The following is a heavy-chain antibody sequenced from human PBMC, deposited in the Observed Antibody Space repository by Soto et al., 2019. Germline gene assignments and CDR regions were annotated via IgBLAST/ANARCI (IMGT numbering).Heavy chain of an antibody. CDR1: GXSFSGYC. Sequence: GSLRRSCAASGXSFSGYCFHWVRQAPGRGLEWVAHFSFRGGEQSYADYVKGRFFISIDNAKNSLNMQMNSLRDEDTAVYYCAKSGGYRIDSWGQGTLGTVS. CDR3: AKSGGYRIDS. J-gene: IGHJ4*02. V-gene: IGHV3-30*18. CDR2: FSFRGGEQ. D-gene: IGHD1-26*01.